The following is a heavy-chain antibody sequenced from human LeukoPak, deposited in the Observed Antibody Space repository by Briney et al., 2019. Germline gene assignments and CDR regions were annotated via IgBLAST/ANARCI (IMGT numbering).Heavy chain of an antibody. CDR1: GFTFSSYG. CDR3: AKDTDGGSAIDY. V-gene: IGHV3-33*06. CDR2: IWYDGSNK. J-gene: IGHJ4*02. Sequence: GGSLRLSCAASGFTFSSYGMHWVRQAPGKGLEWVAVIWYDGSNKYYADSVKGRFTISRDNSKNSLYLQMNSLRAEDTAVYYCAKDTDGGSAIDYWGRGTLVTVSS. D-gene: IGHD1-26*01.